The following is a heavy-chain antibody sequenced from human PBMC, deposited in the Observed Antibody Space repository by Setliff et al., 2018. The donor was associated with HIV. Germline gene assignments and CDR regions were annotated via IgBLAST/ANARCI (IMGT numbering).Heavy chain of an antibody. CDR2: IYTSGST. V-gene: IGHV4-59*08. Sequence: SETLSLTCTVSGDSISRYYWSWIRQPPGKGLEWIGYIYTSGSTMYNPSLKSRVSISIDKSKKQFSLKVTSVTATDTAVYYCARHLDYASPHDTFDLWGQGTMVTVSS. J-gene: IGHJ3*01. CDR1: GDSISRYY. CDR3: ARHLDYASPHDTFDL. D-gene: IGHD2-2*01.